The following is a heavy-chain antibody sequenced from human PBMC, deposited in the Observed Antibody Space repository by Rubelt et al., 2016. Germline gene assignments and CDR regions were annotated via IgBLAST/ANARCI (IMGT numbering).Heavy chain of an antibody. CDR3: ARLYSSSSGWFDP. D-gene: IGHD6-6*01. CDR2: IHPGDSDT. V-gene: IGHV5-51*01. Sequence: GLEWMGIIHPGDSDTRYSPFLQGQVTISVDKSISTAYLQWSSLKASDTAMYYCARLYSSSSGWFDPWGQGTLVTVSS. J-gene: IGHJ5*02.